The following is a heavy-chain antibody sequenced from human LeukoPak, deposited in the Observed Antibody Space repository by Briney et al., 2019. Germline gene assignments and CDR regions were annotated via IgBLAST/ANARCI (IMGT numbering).Heavy chain of an antibody. J-gene: IGHJ4*02. CDR3: ARDRAYGYSTVWDFDY. CDR1: GYTFSSYD. CDR2: ISAYNGNT. Sequence: ASVKVSCTASGYTFSSYDISWVRQAPGQGLEWMGWISAYNGNTNYAQKLQGRVTMTTDTSTRTAYLELRSLRSDDTAVYYCARDRAYGYSTVWDFDYWGQGTLVTVSS. V-gene: IGHV1-18*01. D-gene: IGHD6-19*01.